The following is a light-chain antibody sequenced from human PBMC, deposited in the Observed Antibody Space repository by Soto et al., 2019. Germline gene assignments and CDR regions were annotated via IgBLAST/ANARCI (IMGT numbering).Light chain of an antibody. CDR2: GVK. Sequence: QSALTQPASVSGSPGQSITISCTGSGRDIGAYNYVSWYQQHPGKAPKLIIYGVKNRPSGVSNRFSASKSAFTASLTISGLQADDEADYYCSSYTTGYVFGSGTTATV. V-gene: IGLV2-14*01. CDR1: GRDIGAYNY. CDR3: SSYTTGYV. J-gene: IGLJ1*01.